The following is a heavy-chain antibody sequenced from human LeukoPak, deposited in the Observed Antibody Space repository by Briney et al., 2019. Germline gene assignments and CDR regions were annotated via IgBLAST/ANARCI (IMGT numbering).Heavy chain of an antibody. V-gene: IGHV3-30*04. CDR2: ISYDGNNK. Sequence: GGSLRLSCAASGFTFSNYAMHWVRQAPGKGLEWVAVISYDGNNKVYADSVKGRFTISRDNSKNTLYLQMNSLSAEDTAVYYCVRVSLAAGGSDHWGQGTLVTVSS. J-gene: IGHJ5*02. D-gene: IGHD6-13*01. CDR1: GFTFSNYA. CDR3: VRVSLAAGGSDH.